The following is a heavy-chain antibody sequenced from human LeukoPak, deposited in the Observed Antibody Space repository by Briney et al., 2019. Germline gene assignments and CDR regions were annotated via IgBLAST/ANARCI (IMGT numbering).Heavy chain of an antibody. J-gene: IGHJ4*02. D-gene: IGHD3-10*01. CDR3: TTAVVGGSGREYFDN. CDR1: GFTFGDYY. V-gene: IGHV3-11*01. Sequence: GGSLRLSCAASGFTFGDYYMSWIRQAPGKGLEWVSYISSSGSTIYYADSVKGRFTISRDNAKNSLYLQMNSLTIEDTAVYYCTTAVVGGSGREYFDNWGQGTLVTVSS. CDR2: ISSSGSTI.